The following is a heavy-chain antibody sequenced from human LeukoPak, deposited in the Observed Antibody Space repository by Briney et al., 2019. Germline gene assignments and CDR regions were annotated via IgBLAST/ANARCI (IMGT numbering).Heavy chain of an antibody. CDR2: IYYSGST. CDR1: GGSISSYY. J-gene: IGHJ4*02. D-gene: IGHD3-3*01. CDR3: ARGFFWSGYSPYFDY. V-gene: IGHV4-59*12. Sequence: SETLSLTCTVSGGSISSYYWSWIRQPPGKGLEWIGYIYYSGSTNYNPSLKSRVTISVDTSKNQFSLKLSSVTAADTAVYYCARGFFWSGYSPYFDYWGQGTLVTVSS.